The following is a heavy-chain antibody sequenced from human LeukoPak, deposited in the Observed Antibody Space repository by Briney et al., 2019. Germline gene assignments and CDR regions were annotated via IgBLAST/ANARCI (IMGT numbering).Heavy chain of an antibody. Sequence: SQTLSLTCTVSGGSISSGSYYWSWIRQPAGKGLEWIGRIYTSGSTNYNPSLKSRVTISVDTSKNQFSLKLSTVTAADTAVYYCARLRNYYSYFDYWGQGTLVTVSS. CDR3: ARLRNYYSYFDY. J-gene: IGHJ4*02. CDR2: IYTSGST. V-gene: IGHV4-61*02. D-gene: IGHD3-22*01. CDR1: GGSISSGSYY.